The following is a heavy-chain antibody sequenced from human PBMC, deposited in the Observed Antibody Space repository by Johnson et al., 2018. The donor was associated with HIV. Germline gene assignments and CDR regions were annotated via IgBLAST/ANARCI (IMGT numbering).Heavy chain of an antibody. CDR2: ISWDGGST. V-gene: IGHV3-43D*04. CDR1: GFTFDDYA. D-gene: IGHD4-17*01. Sequence: VQLVESGGVVVQPGGSLRLSCAASGFTFDDYAMHWVRQAPGKGLEWVSLISWDGGSTYYADSVKGRFTISRDNSKNTLYLQMNSLRAEDTAVYYCATLGGTVTTRAIAQPHDAFDIWGQGTMVTVSS. CDR3: ATLGGTVTTRAIAQPHDAFDI. J-gene: IGHJ3*02.